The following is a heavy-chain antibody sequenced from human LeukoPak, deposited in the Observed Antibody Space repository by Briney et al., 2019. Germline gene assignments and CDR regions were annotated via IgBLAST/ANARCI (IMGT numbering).Heavy chain of an antibody. D-gene: IGHD2-2*01. CDR3: AGGYCSSTSCFGTLDY. Sequence: PGGSLRLSCAASGFTFDDYGMSWVRQAPGKGLEWVSGINWNGGSTGYADSVKGRFTISRDNAKNSLYLQMNSLRAEDTAVYYCAGGYCSSTSCFGTLDYWGQGTLVTVSS. CDR1: GFTFDDYG. CDR2: INWNGGST. V-gene: IGHV3-20*04. J-gene: IGHJ4*02.